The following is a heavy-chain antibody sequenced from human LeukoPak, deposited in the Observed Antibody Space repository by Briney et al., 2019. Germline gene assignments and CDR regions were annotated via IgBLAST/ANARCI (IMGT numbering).Heavy chain of an antibody. CDR1: GYSFTSYW. J-gene: IGHJ5*02. CDR2: IYPGDSDT. Sequence: GESLKISCKGSGYSFTSYWIGWVRQMPGKGLEWMGIIYPGDSDTRYSPSFQGQVTISADKSISTAYLQWSSLKASDTAMYYCARFHYCSSTSCCTHNWFDPWGQGTLVTVSS. V-gene: IGHV5-51*01. D-gene: IGHD2-2*02. CDR3: ARFHYCSSTSCCTHNWFDP.